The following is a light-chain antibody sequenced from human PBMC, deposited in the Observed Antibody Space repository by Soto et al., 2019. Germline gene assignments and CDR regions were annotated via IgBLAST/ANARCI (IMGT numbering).Light chain of an antibody. V-gene: IGKV3-15*01. Sequence: EIVMTQSPATLSVSPGERATLSCRASQSVSTNLGWYQQKPGQAPRLLMYGASTRATGIPARFSGSGSGTEFTLTISSLQAEDFAVYYCQQYDIWPRTFGQGTKVDSK. CDR1: QSVSTN. CDR2: GAS. CDR3: QQYDIWPRT. J-gene: IGKJ1*01.